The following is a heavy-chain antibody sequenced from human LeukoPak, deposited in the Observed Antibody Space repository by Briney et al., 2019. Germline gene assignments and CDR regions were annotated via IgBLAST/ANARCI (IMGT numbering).Heavy chain of an antibody. Sequence: SETLSLTCAVSGGSISSGGSSWSWIRQPPGKGLEWIGYIYHSGSTYYNPSLKSRVTISVDRSKNQFSLKLSSVTAADTAVYYCARGPKAYDSSGYYPSYYFDYWGQGTLVTVSS. CDR3: ARGPKAYDSSGYYPSYYFDY. D-gene: IGHD3-22*01. CDR2: IYHSGST. J-gene: IGHJ4*02. V-gene: IGHV4-30-2*01. CDR1: GGSISSGGSS.